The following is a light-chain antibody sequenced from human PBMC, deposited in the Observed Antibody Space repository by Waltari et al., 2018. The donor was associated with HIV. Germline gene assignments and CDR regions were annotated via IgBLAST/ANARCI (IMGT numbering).Light chain of an antibody. CDR2: GAS. V-gene: IGKV4-1*01. CDR3: HQYYSSPRT. CDR1: QSVLYSSNNKNY. Sequence: DIVMTQSPDSLAASLGERATINCKSSQSVLYSSNNKNYLAWYQQKAGQSPKLLIFGASTRESGVPDRFSGSGSGTDFNLTIASLQAEDVAVYYCHQYYSSPRTFGQGTKVEI. J-gene: IGKJ1*01.